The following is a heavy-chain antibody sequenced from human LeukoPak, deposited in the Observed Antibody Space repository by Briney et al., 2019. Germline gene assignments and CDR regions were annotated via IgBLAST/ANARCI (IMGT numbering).Heavy chain of an antibody. Sequence: ASVKVSCKASGYTFTSYYIHWVRQAPGQGLEWMGWISAYNGNTNYAQKLQGRVTMTTDTSTSTAYMELRSLRSDDTAVYYCARRAALRFLEWGTYYFDYWGQGTLVTVSS. D-gene: IGHD3-3*01. CDR1: GYTFTSYY. CDR3: ARRAALRFLEWGTYYFDY. CDR2: ISAYNGNT. V-gene: IGHV1-18*04. J-gene: IGHJ4*02.